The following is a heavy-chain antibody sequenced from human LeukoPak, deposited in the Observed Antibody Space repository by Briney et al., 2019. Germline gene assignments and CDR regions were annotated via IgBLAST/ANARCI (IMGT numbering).Heavy chain of an antibody. CDR1: GFTFSNYW. CDR2: IKTDGGT. Sequence: PGGCLRLSCVTSGFTFSNYWMNWVRQAPGKGLVWVSRIKTDGGTSYADSVKGRFTISRDNAKNTLYLQMNSLRAEDTAVYYCLRALNYWGQGILVTVSS. J-gene: IGHJ4*02. V-gene: IGHV3-74*01. D-gene: IGHD3-9*01. CDR3: LRALNY.